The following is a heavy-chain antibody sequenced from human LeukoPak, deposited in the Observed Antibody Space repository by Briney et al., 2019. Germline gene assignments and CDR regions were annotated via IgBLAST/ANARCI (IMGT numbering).Heavy chain of an antibody. CDR1: GGSISSGSYY. CDR2: IYTSGST. J-gene: IGHJ5*02. Sequence: SETLSLTCTVSGGSISSGSYYWSWIRQPAGKGLEWIGRIYTSGSTNYNPSLKSRVTISVDTSKNQFSLKLSSVTAADTAVYYCARVAIFGPPSGWFDPWGQGTLVTVSS. D-gene: IGHD3-3*01. CDR3: ARVAIFGPPSGWFDP. V-gene: IGHV4-61*02.